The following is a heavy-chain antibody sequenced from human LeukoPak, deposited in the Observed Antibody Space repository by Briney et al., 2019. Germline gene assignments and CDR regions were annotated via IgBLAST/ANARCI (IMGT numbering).Heavy chain of an antibody. CDR2: ISSSSTYI. CDR1: GFTLSTYS. J-gene: IGHJ4*02. CDR3: ARDYRRASGTYDY. Sequence: PGGSLRLSCAASGFTLSTYSMNWVRQAPGKGLEWVSSISSSSTYIYYADSVKGRFTASRDNAKNSLYLQMNSLRAEDTAGYYCARDYRRASGTYDYWGQGTLVTVSS. V-gene: IGHV3-21*01. D-gene: IGHD1-26*01.